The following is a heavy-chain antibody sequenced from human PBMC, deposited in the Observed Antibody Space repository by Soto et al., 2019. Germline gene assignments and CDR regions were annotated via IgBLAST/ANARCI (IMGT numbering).Heavy chain of an antibody. CDR3: ARGSNNGGYYEGFDY. J-gene: IGHJ4*02. V-gene: IGHV4-30-2*01. D-gene: IGHD3-22*01. CDR2: IYQSGST. CDR1: GGSISSGGYS. Sequence: QLQLQESGSGLVKPSQTLSLTCAVSGGSISSGGYSWSWIRQAPGKGLEWIGYIYQSGSTYYNPSLKSRVTISVDRSSNQFSLKLSSVTAADTAVYYCARGSNNGGYYEGFDYWGQGTLVTVSS.